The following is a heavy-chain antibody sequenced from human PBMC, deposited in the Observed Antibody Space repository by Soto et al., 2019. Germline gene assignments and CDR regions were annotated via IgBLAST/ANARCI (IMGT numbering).Heavy chain of an antibody. CDR1: GFTFTSSA. D-gene: IGHD3-9*01. CDR2: IVVGSGNT. J-gene: IGHJ6*02. V-gene: IGHV1-58*01. Sequence: SVKVSCKASGFTFTSSAVQWVRQARGQRLEWIGWIVVGSGNTNYAQKFQERVTITRDMSTSTAYMELSSLRSEDTAVYYCAALPPPYYDILTGPDYYYYYYGMDVWGQGTTVTVSS. CDR3: AALPPPYYDILTGPDYYYYYYGMDV.